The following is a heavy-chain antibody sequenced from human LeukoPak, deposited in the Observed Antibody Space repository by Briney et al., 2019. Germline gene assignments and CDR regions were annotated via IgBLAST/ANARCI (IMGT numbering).Heavy chain of an antibody. J-gene: IGHJ4*02. CDR1: GGSFSGYY. V-gene: IGHV4-34*01. CDR3: ASSSSWYVVFDY. D-gene: IGHD6-13*01. CDR2: INHSGST. Sequence: KTSETLSLTCAVYGGSFSGYYWSWIRQPPGKGPEWIGEINHSGSTNYNPSLKSRVTISVDTSKNQFSLKLSSVTAADTAVYYCASSSSWYVVFDYWGQGTLVTVSS.